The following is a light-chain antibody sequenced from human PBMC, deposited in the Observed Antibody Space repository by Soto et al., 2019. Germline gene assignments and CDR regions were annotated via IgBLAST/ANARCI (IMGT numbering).Light chain of an antibody. V-gene: IGKV1-5*03. CDR1: QSISSW. Sequence: DIQMTQSPSTLSASVGDRVTITCRASQSISSWLAWYQQKPGKATKLLIYKASSLESGVPSRFSGSGSGTEFTLTISSLQPDDFATYYCQQYNSYSPYTFGQGTKLESK. CDR3: QQYNSYSPYT. CDR2: KAS. J-gene: IGKJ2*01.